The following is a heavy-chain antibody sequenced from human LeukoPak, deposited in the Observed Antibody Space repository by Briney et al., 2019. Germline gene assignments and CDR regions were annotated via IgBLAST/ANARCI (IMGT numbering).Heavy chain of an antibody. V-gene: IGHV3-30-3*01. CDR2: ISYDGSNK. Sequence: PGRSLRLSCAASGFTFDDYAMHWVRQAPGKGLEWVAVISYDGSNKYYADSVKGRFTISRDNSKNTLYLQMNSLRAEDTAVYYCAAGYSSSWVAFDYWGQGTLVTVSS. CDR1: GFTFDDYA. J-gene: IGHJ4*02. CDR3: AAGYSSSWVAFDY. D-gene: IGHD6-13*01.